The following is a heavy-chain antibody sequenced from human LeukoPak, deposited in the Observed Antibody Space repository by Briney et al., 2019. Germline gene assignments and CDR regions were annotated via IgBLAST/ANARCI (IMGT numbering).Heavy chain of an antibody. Sequence: ASVKVSCKASGYTFTSYAMHWVRQAPGQRLEWMGWINAGNGNTKYSQKFQGRVTITRDTSASTVYMELSSLRSEDTAVYYCARERTYYDILTGYYDAFDIWGQGTMVTVSS. CDR1: GYTFTSYA. CDR2: INAGNGNT. D-gene: IGHD3-9*01. CDR3: ARERTYYDILTGYYDAFDI. J-gene: IGHJ3*02. V-gene: IGHV1-3*01.